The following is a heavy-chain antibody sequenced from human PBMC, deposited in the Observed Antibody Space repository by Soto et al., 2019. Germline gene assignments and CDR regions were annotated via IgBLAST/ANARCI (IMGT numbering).Heavy chain of an antibody. CDR3: ARSTVVISFVFRASENHYNGMDV. J-gene: IGHJ6*02. CDR2: INPSGGST. V-gene: IGHV1-46*01. Sequence: QVQLVQSGAEVKKPGASVKVSCKASGYTFTNYYIHWVRQAPGQGLEWMGIINPSGGSTNYARKFQGRVTMTRDTSTSTVYLELSSLRSEDAAVYYCARSTVVISFVFRASENHYNGMDVWGQGTTVTVSS. CDR1: GYTFTNYY. D-gene: IGHD2-21*01.